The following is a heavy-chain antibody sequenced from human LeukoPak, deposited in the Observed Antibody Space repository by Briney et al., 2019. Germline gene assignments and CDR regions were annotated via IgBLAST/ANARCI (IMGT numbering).Heavy chain of an antibody. D-gene: IGHD2-2*01. J-gene: IGHJ5*02. V-gene: IGHV3-30*02. Sequence: GGSLRLSCAASGFTFSSYGIHWVRQAPGKGLEWVTFIGYDGRNTYYADSVKGRFTISRDNSKNTLYLQMNSLRAEDTAIYYCAKAPYCSSTSCSRPWGQGTLVTVSS. CDR3: AKAPYCSSTSCSRP. CDR1: GFTFSSYG. CDR2: IGYDGRNT.